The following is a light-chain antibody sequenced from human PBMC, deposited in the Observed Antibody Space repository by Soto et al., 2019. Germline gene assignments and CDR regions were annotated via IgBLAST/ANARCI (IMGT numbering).Light chain of an antibody. CDR3: QYQGS. J-gene: IGKJ4*01. V-gene: IGKV3-20*01. Sequence: IVLTQSPDTLSLSPGQRATLSCRASQTVSRRYLAWYQQKPGQAPLLLIYDVSERASVIPDRFSGSGSGTDFSLTINRLVPEDVAVYYCQYQGSFGGGTKVEIK. CDR1: QTVSRRY. CDR2: DVS.